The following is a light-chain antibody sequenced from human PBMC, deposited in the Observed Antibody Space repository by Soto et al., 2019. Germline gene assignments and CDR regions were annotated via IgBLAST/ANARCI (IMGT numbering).Light chain of an antibody. CDR2: GAS. Sequence: EIVLTQSPGTQSLSPGERVTLSCRASESVASSSVAWYQQKPGQAPRLLIYGASSRATGTPDRFSGSGSGTHFTLTISRLEPEDFAVYYCQQYGRSPTFGQGTKVEIK. J-gene: IGKJ1*01. V-gene: IGKV3-20*01. CDR3: QQYGRSPT. CDR1: ESVASSS.